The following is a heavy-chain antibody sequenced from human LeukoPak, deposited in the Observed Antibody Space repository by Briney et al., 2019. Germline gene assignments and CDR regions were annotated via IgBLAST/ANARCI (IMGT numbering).Heavy chain of an antibody. V-gene: IGHV3-30*18. D-gene: IGHD3-22*01. CDR3: AKSRGKTIIVLGY. CDR1: GFTFSSYG. J-gene: IGHJ4*02. Sequence: PGRSLRLSCAASGFTFSSYGMHWVRQAPGKGLEWVAVISYEGSNKYYADSVKGRFTIYRDNSKNTLYLQMNSLRAEDTAVYYCAKSRGKTIIVLGYWGQGTLVTVSS. CDR2: ISYEGSNK.